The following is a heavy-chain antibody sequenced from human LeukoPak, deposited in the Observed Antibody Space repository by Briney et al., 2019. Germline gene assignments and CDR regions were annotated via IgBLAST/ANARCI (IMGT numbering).Heavy chain of an antibody. CDR1: GFTFDDYG. Sequence: PGGSLRLSCAASGFTFDDYGMSWVRQAPGKGLEWVSGINWNGGSTGYADSVKGRFTISRDNAKNSLYLQMNSLRAEDTALYHCARAGSWVGATQLEYYFDYWGQGTLVTVSS. CDR3: ARAGSWVGATQLEYYFDY. D-gene: IGHD1-26*01. J-gene: IGHJ4*02. V-gene: IGHV3-20*01. CDR2: INWNGGST.